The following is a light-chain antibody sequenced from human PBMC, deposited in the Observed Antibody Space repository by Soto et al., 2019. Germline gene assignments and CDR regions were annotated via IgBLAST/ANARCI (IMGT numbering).Light chain of an antibody. J-gene: IGKJ1*01. Sequence: EIVLTQSPGTLSLSPGERATLSCRASQSVSSSYLAWYQQKPSQAPRLLIYCASSRVTGIPDMFSGSGSGTDFTFTIIILVPEVFAVYDCQQYGSSHLTFDQGTKVYIK. CDR2: CAS. V-gene: IGKV3-20*01. CDR1: QSVSSSY. CDR3: QQYGSSHLT.